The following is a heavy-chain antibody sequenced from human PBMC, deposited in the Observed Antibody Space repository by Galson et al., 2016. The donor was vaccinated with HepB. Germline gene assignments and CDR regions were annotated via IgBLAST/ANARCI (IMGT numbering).Heavy chain of an antibody. J-gene: IGHJ4*02. V-gene: IGHV4-61*01. Sequence: ETLSLTCSISGVSVCNDRLYWSWIRQPPGKGLEWIGFYHYSGNTNYNASLKSRVTISFDTSKNQFSLKLRSVTAADTAVYYCAKDNSGSYIDYWGQGILVTVSS. D-gene: IGHD1-26*01. CDR1: GVSVCNDRLY. CDR3: AKDNSGSYIDY. CDR2: YHYSGNT.